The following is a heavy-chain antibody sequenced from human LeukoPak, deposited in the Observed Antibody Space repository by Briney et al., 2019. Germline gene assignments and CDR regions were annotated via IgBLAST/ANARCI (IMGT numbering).Heavy chain of an antibody. J-gene: IGHJ4*02. CDR1: GGTFSSYA. D-gene: IGHD6-13*01. CDR3: ARNIAAAGTVFGY. Sequence: ASVKVSCKASGGTFSSYAISWVPQAPGQGLEWMGGIIPIFGTANYAQKFQGRVTITTDESTSTAYMELSSLRSEDTAVYYCARNIAAAGTVFGYWGQGTLVTVSS. V-gene: IGHV1-69*05. CDR2: IIPIFGTA.